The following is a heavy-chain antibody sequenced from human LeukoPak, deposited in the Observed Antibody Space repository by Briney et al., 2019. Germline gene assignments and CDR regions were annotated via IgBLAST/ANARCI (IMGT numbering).Heavy chain of an antibody. CDR3: ARFELDSGGYASNFDS. CDR2: ISGSSSHI. D-gene: IGHD3-22*01. J-gene: IGHJ4*02. Sequence: GGSLRLSCVVSGFAFSDYYMNWIRQAPGKGLEWLSYISGSSSHILYADSVKGRFTISRGNDKNSLYLQMNTLRAEDTAVYYCARFELDSGGYASNFDSWGQGTLVTVSS. V-gene: IGHV3-11*06. CDR1: GFAFSDYY.